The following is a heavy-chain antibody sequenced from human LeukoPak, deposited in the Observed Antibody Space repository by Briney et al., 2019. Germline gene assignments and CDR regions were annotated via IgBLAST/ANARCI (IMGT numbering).Heavy chain of an antibody. V-gene: IGHV3-23*01. CDR1: GFTFSSYA. J-gene: IGHJ4*02. D-gene: IGHD3-22*01. Sequence: GGSLRLSCAASGFTFSSYAMNWVRQAPGKGLEWVSAISGSGGSTYYADSVKGRFTISRDNSKNTLYLQMNSLRAEDTAVYYCAKDRGDSSGPRGYWGQGTMVTVSS. CDR3: AKDRGDSSGPRGY. CDR2: ISGSGGST.